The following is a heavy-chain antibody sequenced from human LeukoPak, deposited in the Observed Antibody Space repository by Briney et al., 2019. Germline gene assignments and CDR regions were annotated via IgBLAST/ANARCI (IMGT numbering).Heavy chain of an antibody. D-gene: IGHD2-21*02. Sequence: ASVTVSCKASGYRFTIYGIGWVGQAPGQGVEWVGWISIYNGKTYYAQSLQDRVTMTTDTSTNTVYMELRSLKSEDTAVYYCARACHLVVVTAEGAFFDPWGQGTLVTVSS. V-gene: IGHV1-18*01. CDR3: ARACHLVVVTAEGAFFDP. J-gene: IGHJ5*02. CDR2: ISIYNGKT. CDR1: GYRFTIYG.